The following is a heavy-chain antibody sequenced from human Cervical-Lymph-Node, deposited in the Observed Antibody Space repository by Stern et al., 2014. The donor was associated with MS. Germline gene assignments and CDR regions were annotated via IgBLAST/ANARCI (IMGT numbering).Heavy chain of an antibody. D-gene: IGHD3-22*01. Sequence: QLKLKESGPGLVKPSGTLSLTCAVSGGSISSRNWRSWVRRHPGKGMAWIGAIDHSGNNGSNPSLRRRVTLLDARSKNQFSLRLRSVTAADTAVYFCARGMLYDSSGYYLFYLDSWGQGTLVAVSS. CDR3: ARGMLYDSSGYYLFYLDS. V-gene: IGHV4-4*02. CDR1: GGSISSRNW. J-gene: IGHJ4*02. CDR2: IDHSGNN.